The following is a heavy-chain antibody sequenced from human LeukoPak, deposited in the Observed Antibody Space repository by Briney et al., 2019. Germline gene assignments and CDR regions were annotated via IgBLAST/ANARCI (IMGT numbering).Heavy chain of an antibody. J-gene: IGHJ4*02. CDR3: ARDPVYSGNSCFDY. CDR1: GFTFSSYW. CDR2: INSDGGST. D-gene: IGHD4-23*01. V-gene: IGHV3-74*01. Sequence: PGGSLRLSCAASGFTFSSYWMHWVRQAPGKGLVWVSRINSDGGSTRYADSVKGRFTISRDNAKNTLYLQMNSLRAEDTAVYYCARDPVYSGNSCFDYWGQGTLVTVSS.